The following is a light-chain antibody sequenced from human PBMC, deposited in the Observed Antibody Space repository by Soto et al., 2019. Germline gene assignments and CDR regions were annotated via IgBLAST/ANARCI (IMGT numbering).Light chain of an antibody. Sequence: QSALTQTPSASGSPGQSVTISCTGTSSDVGGYNYVSWYQQYPGKARKLMIYEVTKRPSGVPDRFSGSKSGNTASLTVSGLQAEDEADYYCSSYAGSGTIIFGGGTKLTVL. J-gene: IGLJ2*01. CDR1: SSDVGGYNY. V-gene: IGLV2-8*01. CDR3: SSYAGSGTII. CDR2: EVT.